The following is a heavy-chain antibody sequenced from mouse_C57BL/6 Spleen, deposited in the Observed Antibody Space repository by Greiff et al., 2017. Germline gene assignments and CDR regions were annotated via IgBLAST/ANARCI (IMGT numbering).Heavy chain of an antibody. V-gene: IGHV5-6*01. CDR3: ARQVYYYGSSYGWDY. J-gene: IGHJ2*01. CDR1: GFTFSSYG. Sequence: EVQGVESGGDLVKPGGSLKLSCAASGFTFSSYGMSWVRQTPDKRLEWVATISSGGSYTYYPDSVKGRFTISRDNAKNTLYLQMSRLKSEATAMYYCARQVYYYGSSYGWDYWGQGTTLTVSS. CDR2: ISSGGSYT. D-gene: IGHD1-1*01.